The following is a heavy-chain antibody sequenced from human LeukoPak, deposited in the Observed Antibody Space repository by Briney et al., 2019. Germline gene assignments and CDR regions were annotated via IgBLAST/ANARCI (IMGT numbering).Heavy chain of an antibody. Sequence: KSSETLSLTCTASNGSISSDYWSWIRQPPGKGLEWIAYIYYSGATNYNPSLRSRVTISVDRSKNQLSLKLSSATAADTAVYYCARRGGYYYGSGSYSGWFDPWGQGTLVTVSS. CDR3: ARRGGYYYGSGSYSGWFDP. CDR2: IYYSGAT. J-gene: IGHJ5*02. D-gene: IGHD3-10*01. CDR1: NGSISSDY. V-gene: IGHV4-59*01.